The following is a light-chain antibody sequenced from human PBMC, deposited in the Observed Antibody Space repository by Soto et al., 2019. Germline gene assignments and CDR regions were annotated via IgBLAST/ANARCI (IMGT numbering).Light chain of an antibody. CDR1: SSNIGNNY. Sequence: QSVLTQPPSVSAAPGQRVTISCSGGSSNIGNNYVSWYQQLPGTAPKLLIYENDKRPSGIPDRFSGSKSGTSATLGITGRQTGDEADYYCGTWDSSLSDVVFGGGTKLTVL. J-gene: IGLJ2*01. CDR2: END. CDR3: GTWDSSLSDVV. V-gene: IGLV1-51*02.